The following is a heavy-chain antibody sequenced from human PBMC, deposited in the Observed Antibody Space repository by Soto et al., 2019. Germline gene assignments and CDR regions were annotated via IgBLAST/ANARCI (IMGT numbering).Heavy chain of an antibody. CDR1: GFTFRDYY. J-gene: IGHJ4*02. V-gene: IGHV3-11*01. CDR2: ISSGAITI. D-gene: IGHD6-6*01. Sequence: QVQLVESGGGLVKPGGSLRLSCAASGFTFRDYYMNWIRQAPGKGLEWVSYISSGAITIYYADSGKGRFTISRDNAKNSLYLQMNSLRAEDTAVYYCAGQYSSSSVEFWGQGTLVTVSS. CDR3: AGQYSSSSVEF.